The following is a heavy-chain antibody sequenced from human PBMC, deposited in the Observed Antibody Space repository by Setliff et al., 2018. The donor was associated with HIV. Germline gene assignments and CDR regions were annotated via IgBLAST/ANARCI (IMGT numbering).Heavy chain of an antibody. Sequence: ASVKVSCKASGYTLTSYEINWVQQATGQGLEWMGWMNPNSGDTGYAQKCQGRVTMTTDTSKSTAYMELSGLRSDDTAVYYCARVNGVLQFLEWPKRDGLYYMDVWGKGTTITVSS. D-gene: IGHD3-3*01. CDR2: MNPNSGDT. CDR3: ARVNGVLQFLEWPKRDGLYYMDV. J-gene: IGHJ6*03. V-gene: IGHV1-8*02. CDR1: GYTLTSYE.